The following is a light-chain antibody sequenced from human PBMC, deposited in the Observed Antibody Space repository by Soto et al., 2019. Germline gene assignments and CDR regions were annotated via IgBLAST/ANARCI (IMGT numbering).Light chain of an antibody. V-gene: IGKV1-5*01. CDR1: QIIRRY. CDR2: DAS. Sequence: DIQVTQSPSSLSASVVYRVTITCRASQIIRRYLNWYQQKPGKAPKLLIYDASSLESGVPSRFSGSGSGTEFTLTITSLQPDDFATYYCQQYESFPWTFGQGTKVDIK. CDR3: QQYESFPWT. J-gene: IGKJ1*01.